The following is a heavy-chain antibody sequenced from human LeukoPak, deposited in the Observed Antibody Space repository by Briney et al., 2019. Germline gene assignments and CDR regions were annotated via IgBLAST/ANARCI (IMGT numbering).Heavy chain of an antibody. D-gene: IGHD6-19*01. J-gene: IGHJ6*03. V-gene: IGHV3-30*02. Sequence: PGGSLRLSCAASGFTFSSYGMHWVRQAPGKGLEWVAFIRYDGSNKYYADSVKGRFTISRDNSKNTLYLQMNSLRAEDTAVYYCAKQTEWLVSFYYYYMDVWGKGTTVTVSS. CDR2: IRYDGSNK. CDR3: AKQTEWLVSFYYYYMDV. CDR1: GFTFSSYG.